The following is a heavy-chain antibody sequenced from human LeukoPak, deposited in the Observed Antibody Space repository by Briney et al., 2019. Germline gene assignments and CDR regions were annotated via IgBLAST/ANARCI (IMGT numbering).Heavy chain of an antibody. CDR2: IKQGGSET. Sequence: HPGGSLRLSCAASGFTFSNHWMSWVRQAPGKGLEWVANIKQGGSETYYVDSLKGRFTISRDNAKSSLYLQMNSLRAEDTAVYYCARENYDILTYFGTGMDVWGQGTTVTVSS. J-gene: IGHJ6*02. D-gene: IGHD3-9*01. CDR3: ARENYDILTYFGTGMDV. V-gene: IGHV3-7*04. CDR1: GFTFSNHW.